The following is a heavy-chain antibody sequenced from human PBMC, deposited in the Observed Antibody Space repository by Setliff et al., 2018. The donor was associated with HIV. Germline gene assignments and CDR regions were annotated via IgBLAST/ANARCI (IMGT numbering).Heavy chain of an antibody. CDR1: GGTFSGYA. D-gene: IGHD3-22*01. CDR2: IIPILGIA. CDR3: ARDYSPTFYYYDSSGTFDY. V-gene: IGHV1-69*10. Sequence: SVKVSCKASGGTFSGYAISWVRQAPGQGLEWMGGIIPILGIANYAQKFQGRVTITAVESTSTAYMELSSLRSEDTAVCYCARDYSPTFYYYDSSGTFDYWGQGTLVTVS. J-gene: IGHJ4*02.